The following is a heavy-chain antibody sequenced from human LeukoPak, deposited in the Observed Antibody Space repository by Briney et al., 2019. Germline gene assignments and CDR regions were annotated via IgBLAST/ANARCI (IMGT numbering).Heavy chain of an antibody. CDR2: IYYSGST. CDR1: GGSITSGEYY. D-gene: IGHD3-22*01. V-gene: IGHV4-30-2*03. J-gene: IGHJ3*02. CDR3: ARHMSYDSSGPDALDI. Sequence: SQTLSLTCTVSGGSITSGEYYWSWIRQAPGKGLEWIGSIYYSGSTYYNPSLKSRVTFSVDTSKKQFSLKLSSVTAADTAVYFCARHMSYDSSGPDALDIWGQGTMVTVSS.